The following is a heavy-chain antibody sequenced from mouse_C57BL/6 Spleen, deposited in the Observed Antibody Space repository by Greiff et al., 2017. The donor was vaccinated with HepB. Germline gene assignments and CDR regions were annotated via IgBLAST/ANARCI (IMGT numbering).Heavy chain of an antibody. CDR1: GYTFTDYN. Sequence: EVQLQQSGPELVKPGASVKMSCKASGYTFTDYNMHWVKQSHGKSLEWIGYINPNNGGTSYNQKFKGKATLTVNKSSSTAYMELRSLTSEDSAVYYCARSSPIYYDAYYAMDYWGQGTSVTVSS. CDR3: ARSSPIYYDAYYAMDY. D-gene: IGHD2-4*01. V-gene: IGHV1-22*01. J-gene: IGHJ4*01. CDR2: INPNNGGT.